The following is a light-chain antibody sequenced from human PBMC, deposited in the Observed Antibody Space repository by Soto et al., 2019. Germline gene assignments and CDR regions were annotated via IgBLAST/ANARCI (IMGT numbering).Light chain of an antibody. J-gene: IGKJ5*01. Sequence: EIVWTQSPGTLSLSPGERATLSCRASQSVGSNYLAWYQQKPRQAPRILIFGASGRATGIPHRFSGSESRTDFTLTISSLVPDDVSVYYCQLRTTFGQGTRGEIK. CDR1: QSVGSNY. CDR3: QLRTT. V-gene: IGKV3-20*01. CDR2: GAS.